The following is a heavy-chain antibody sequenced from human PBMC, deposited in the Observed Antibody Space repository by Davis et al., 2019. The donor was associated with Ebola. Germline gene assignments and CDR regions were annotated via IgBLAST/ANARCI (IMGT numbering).Heavy chain of an antibody. J-gene: IGHJ6*02. V-gene: IGHV5-51*01. CDR1: GYSFTSYW. CDR2: INPGDADT. CDR3: ARAPLRGPYYYYYGMDV. Sequence: GGPLRLSCKGSGYSFTSYWIGWVRKMPGKGLEWMGIINPGDADTRYSPSFQGQVTISADKSISTAYLQWRSLKASDTAMYYCARAPLRGPYYYYYGMDVWGQGTTVTVSS.